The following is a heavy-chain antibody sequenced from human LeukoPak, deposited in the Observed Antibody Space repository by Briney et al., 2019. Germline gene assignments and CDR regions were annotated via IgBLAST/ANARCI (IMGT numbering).Heavy chain of an antibody. V-gene: IGHV3-74*01. J-gene: IGHJ3*02. CDR3: AREGELLDAFDI. CDR2: INSDGSST. D-gene: IGHD1-7*01. Sequence: GSLRLSCAASGFTFSSYWMHWVRQAPGKGLVWVSRINSDGSSTSYADSVKGRFTISRDNAKNTLYLQMYSLRAEDTAVYYCAREGELLDAFDIWGQGTMVTVSS. CDR1: GFTFSSYW.